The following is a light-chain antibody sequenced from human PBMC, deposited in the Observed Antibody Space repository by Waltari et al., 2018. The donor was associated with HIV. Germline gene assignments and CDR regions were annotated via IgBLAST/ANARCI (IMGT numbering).Light chain of an antibody. J-gene: IGLJ2*01. CDR2: DVG. Sequence: QSALTQPASVSGSPGQSITISCTGTSRDIGAYNYVSWYQQHPGKAPKLIIYDVGTRPSGVSDRFSGSKSGNTASLTISGLQSEDEADYHCCADAGPTGLSEVFGGGTKLTVL. V-gene: IGLV2-23*02. CDR1: SRDIGAYNY. CDR3: CADAGPTGLSEV.